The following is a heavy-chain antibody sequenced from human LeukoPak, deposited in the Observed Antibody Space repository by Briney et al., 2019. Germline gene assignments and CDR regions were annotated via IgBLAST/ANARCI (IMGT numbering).Heavy chain of an antibody. CDR2: IIPFFGTS. CDR1: GGTFSSYG. J-gene: IGHJ4*02. Sequence: SVKVSCKASGGTFSSYGISWVRQAPGQGLEWMGGIIPFFGTSNYAQKFQGRVTLTADESTSTAYMELSSLRSEDTAVYYCASSVGGDYWGQGTLVTVSS. D-gene: IGHD2-15*01. V-gene: IGHV1-69*13. CDR3: ASSVGGDY.